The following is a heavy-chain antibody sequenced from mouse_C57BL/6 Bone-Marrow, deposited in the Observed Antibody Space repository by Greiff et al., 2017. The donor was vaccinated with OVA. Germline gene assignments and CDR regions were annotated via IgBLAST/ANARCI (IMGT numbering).Heavy chain of an antibody. Sequence: EVMLVESGGGLVQPGGSLKLSCAASGFTFSDYYMYWVRQTPEKRLEWVAYISNGGGSTYYPDTVKGRFTISRDNAKNTLYLQMSRLKSEDTAMYYCARRTGTEFAYWGQGTLVTVSA. J-gene: IGHJ3*01. CDR1: GFTFSDYY. CDR3: ARRTGTEFAY. D-gene: IGHD4-1*01. V-gene: IGHV5-12*01. CDR2: ISNGGGST.